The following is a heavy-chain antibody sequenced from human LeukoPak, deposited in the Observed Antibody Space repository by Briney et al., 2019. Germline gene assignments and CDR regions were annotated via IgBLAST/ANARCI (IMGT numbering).Heavy chain of an antibody. Sequence: GGSLRLSCAASGFTFSSYWMSWVRQAPGKGLEWGANIKQDGSEKYYVDSVKGRFTISRDNAKNSLYLQMNSLRAEDTAVYYCASHYGDYSFFDYWGQGTLVTVSS. J-gene: IGHJ4*02. CDR1: GFTFSSYW. CDR2: IKQDGSEK. CDR3: ASHYGDYSFFDY. V-gene: IGHV3-7*02. D-gene: IGHD4-17*01.